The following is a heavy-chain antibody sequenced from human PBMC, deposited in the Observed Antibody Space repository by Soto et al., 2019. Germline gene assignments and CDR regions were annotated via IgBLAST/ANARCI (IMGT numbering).Heavy chain of an antibody. D-gene: IGHD5-18*01. V-gene: IGHV3-9*01. CDR3: AQERRGYSYGQPLSAFDI. CDR1: GFTFDDYA. J-gene: IGHJ3*02. Sequence: PGGSLRLSCAASGFTFDDYAMHWVRQAPGKGLEWVSGISWNSGSIGYADSVKGRFTISRDNAKNSLYLQMNSLRAEDTALYYCAQERRGYSYGQPLSAFDIWGQGTMVTVSS. CDR2: ISWNSGSI.